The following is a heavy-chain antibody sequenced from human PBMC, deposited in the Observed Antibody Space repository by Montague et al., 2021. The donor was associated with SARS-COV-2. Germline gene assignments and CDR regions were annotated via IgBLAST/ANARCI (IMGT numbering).Heavy chain of an antibody. Sequence: SETLSLTCGVSGGSINSNPWSWTRQPDGKGLERIGRTYTSGRTNNSPTLNSRVTISVDTSRNHLSLKPTSVTAADTAVYYCARVSRTSGWGCWWCGLDVWGQGTSVTVSS. D-gene: IGHD6-19*01. V-gene: IGHV4-4*07. CDR3: ARVSRTSGWGCWWCGLDV. CDR1: GGSINSNP. CDR2: TYTSGRT. J-gene: IGHJ6*02.